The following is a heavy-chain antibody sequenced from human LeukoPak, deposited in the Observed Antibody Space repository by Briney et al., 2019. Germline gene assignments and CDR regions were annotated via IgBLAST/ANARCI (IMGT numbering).Heavy chain of an antibody. V-gene: IGHV4-39*01. D-gene: IGHD6-19*01. CDR1: GGSISSSSYY. Sequence: SETLSLTCTVSGGSISSSSYYWGWIRQPPGKGLEWIGCIYYSGSTYYNPSLQSRVTISVDTSKNQFSLKLSSVTAADTAVYYCARHAQWLVRQDQNWFDPWGQGTLVTVSS. J-gene: IGHJ5*02. CDR2: IYYSGST. CDR3: ARHAQWLVRQDQNWFDP.